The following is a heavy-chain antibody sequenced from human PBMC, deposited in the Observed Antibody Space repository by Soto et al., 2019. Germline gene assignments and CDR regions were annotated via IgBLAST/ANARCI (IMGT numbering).Heavy chain of an antibody. D-gene: IGHD3-16*01. CDR1: GFTFKYYA. V-gene: IGHV3-23*01. CDR2: ISGSGDKT. J-gene: IGHJ1*01. CDR3: AREATWYGGQYFQD. Sequence: EVQLLQSGGGLAQPGTSVRLSCAASGFTFKYYAMTWVRQAPGKGLEWVSTISGSGDKTDYAYSVKGRFRVSRDNSKDTLYLQMDSLSADDTALDYCAREATWYGGQYFQDWGQGPLVAVS.